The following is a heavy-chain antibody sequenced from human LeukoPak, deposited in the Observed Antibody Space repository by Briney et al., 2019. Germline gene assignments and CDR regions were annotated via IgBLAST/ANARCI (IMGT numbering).Heavy chain of an antibody. CDR2: IYYSGST. D-gene: IGHD3-10*01. CDR3: ARSRGRGWFGY. J-gene: IGHJ5*01. CDR1: GGSISSYY. Sequence: SETLSLTCTVSGGSISSYYWSWIRQPPGKGLEWIGYIYYSGSTNYNPSLKSRVTISVDTSKNQFSLKLSSVTAADTAVYYCARSRGRGWFGYWGQGTLVTVSS. V-gene: IGHV4-59*12.